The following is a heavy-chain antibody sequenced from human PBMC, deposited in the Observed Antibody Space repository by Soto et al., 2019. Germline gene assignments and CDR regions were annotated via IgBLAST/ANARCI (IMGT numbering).Heavy chain of an antibody. Sequence: QVQLVQSGAEVKKPGASVKVSCKASGYTFTGYYMHWVRQAPGQGLEWMGWINPNSGGTNYAQKFLGWVTMTRDTSISTAYMELSRLRSDDTAVYYCARGDTIFGVFIPYYGMDVWGQGTTVTVSS. D-gene: IGHD3-3*01. CDR3: ARGDTIFGVFIPYYGMDV. CDR2: INPNSGGT. J-gene: IGHJ6*02. CDR1: GYTFTGYY. V-gene: IGHV1-2*04.